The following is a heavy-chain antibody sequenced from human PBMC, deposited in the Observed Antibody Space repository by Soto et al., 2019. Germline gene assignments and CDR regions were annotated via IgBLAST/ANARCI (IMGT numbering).Heavy chain of an antibody. V-gene: IGHV4-59*01. J-gene: IGHJ3*02. Sequence: QVQLQESGPGLVKPSETLSLTCAVSGGSISGYFCSWIRQPPGKGLGWIGCIYYSGSTNYNPSLRSRVTISVDTSNNQFSLQLSSVTAADTAVYYCARDFDAANAFDIWGQGTMVTVSS. D-gene: IGHD3-9*01. CDR3: ARDFDAANAFDI. CDR1: GGSISGYF. CDR2: IYYSGST.